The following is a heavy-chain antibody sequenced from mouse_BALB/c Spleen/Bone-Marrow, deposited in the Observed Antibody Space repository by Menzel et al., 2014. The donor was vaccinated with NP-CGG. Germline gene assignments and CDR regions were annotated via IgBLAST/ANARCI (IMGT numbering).Heavy chain of an antibody. J-gene: IGHJ2*01. Sequence: EVQLVESGGGLVQPGGSLKLSCAASGFTLXSYGMSWVRQTPDKRLELVATINSNGGSTYYPDSVKGRFTISRDTAKNTLYLQMSSLKSEETAMYYCVRGNYGNYVDYFDFWGQGTTLTVSS. V-gene: IGHV5-6-3*01. CDR3: VRGNYGNYVDYFDF. CDR2: INSNGGST. CDR1: GFTLXSYG. D-gene: IGHD2-1*01.